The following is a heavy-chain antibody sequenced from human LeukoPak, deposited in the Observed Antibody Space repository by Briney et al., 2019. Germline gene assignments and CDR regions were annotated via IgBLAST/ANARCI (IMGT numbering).Heavy chain of an antibody. CDR2: INPNSGGT. CDR1: GYTFTGYY. V-gene: IGHV1-2*02. Sequence: ASVKVSCKASGYTFTGYYMHWVRQAPGQGLEWMGWINPNSGGTNYAQKFQGRVTMTRDTSINTAYMELSRLRSDDTAVYYCVRDSGGNSDLSYWGQGTLVTVSS. J-gene: IGHJ4*02. CDR3: VRDSGGNSDLSY. D-gene: IGHD4-23*01.